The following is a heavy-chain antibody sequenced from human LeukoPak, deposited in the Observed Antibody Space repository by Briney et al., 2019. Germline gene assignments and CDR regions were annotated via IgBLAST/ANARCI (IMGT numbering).Heavy chain of an antibody. J-gene: IGHJ6*03. CDR2: INHSGST. Sequence: SETLSLTCAVYGGSFSGYYWSWIRQPPGKGLEWIGEINHSGSTNYNPSLKSRVTVSVDTSKNQFSLKLSSVTAADTAVYYCARRSFSTMSLYYYYYMDVWGKGTTVTISS. V-gene: IGHV4-34*01. CDR3: ARRSFSTMSLYYYYYMDV. D-gene: IGHD3-22*01. CDR1: GGSFSGYY.